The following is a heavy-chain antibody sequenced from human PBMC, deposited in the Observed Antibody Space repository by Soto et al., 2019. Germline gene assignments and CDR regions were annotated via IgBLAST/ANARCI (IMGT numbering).Heavy chain of an antibody. CDR1: RVTISGSA. Sequence: VLSLRLACAASRVTISGSAMHWVRKASGKGLEWVGRIRSKANSYATAYAASVKGRFTISRDDSKNTAFLQMNSLKTEDTAVYYCTANLHYYDSSGYYPGAFDIWGQGTMVTVSS. CDR2: IRSKANSYAT. V-gene: IGHV3-73*01. J-gene: IGHJ3*02. D-gene: IGHD3-22*01. CDR3: TANLHYYDSSGYYPGAFDI.